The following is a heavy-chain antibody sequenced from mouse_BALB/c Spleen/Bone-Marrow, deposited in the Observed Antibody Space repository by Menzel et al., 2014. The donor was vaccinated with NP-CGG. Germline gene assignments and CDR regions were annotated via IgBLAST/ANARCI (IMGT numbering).Heavy chain of an antibody. CDR3: ARKGAMITHYYAMDY. J-gene: IGHJ4*01. CDR1: GFTFSGFG. CDR2: ISSASSTI. V-gene: IGHV5-17*02. D-gene: IGHD2-4*01. Sequence: VQGVESGGGLVQPGGSRKLSCAASGFTFSGFGMHWVRQAPEKGLEWVAYISSASSTIYYADTVKGRFTISRDNPKNTLFLQMTSLRSEDTAMYYCARKGAMITHYYAMDYWGQGTSVTVSS.